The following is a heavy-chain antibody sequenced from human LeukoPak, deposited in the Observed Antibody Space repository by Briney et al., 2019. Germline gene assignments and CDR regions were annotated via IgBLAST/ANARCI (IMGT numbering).Heavy chain of an antibody. D-gene: IGHD2-2*02. V-gene: IGHV3-20*04. CDR2: INWNGGST. J-gene: IGHJ4*02. CDR3: ARVPRYCSSTSCYK. CDR1: GFTFDDCG. Sequence: PGGSLRLSCAASGFTFDDCGMSWVRQAPGKGLEWVSGINWNGGSTGYADSVKGRFTISRDNAKNSLYLQMNSLRAEDTAVYYCARVPRYCSSTSCYKWGQGTLVTVSS.